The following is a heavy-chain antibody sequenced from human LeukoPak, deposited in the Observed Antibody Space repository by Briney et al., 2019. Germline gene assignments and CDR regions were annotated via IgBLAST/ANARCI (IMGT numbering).Heavy chain of an antibody. D-gene: IGHD6-19*01. V-gene: IGHV4-59*01. CDR1: GGSTSIYY. CDR3: ARAGDSSGWLDAFDI. J-gene: IGHJ3*02. CDR2: IHYIGST. Sequence: PSETLSLTCTVSGGSTSIYYWSWIRQPPGKGLEWIGYIHYIGSTNYNPSLKSRVTISLDTSKNQFSLKLNSVTAADTAVYYCARAGDSSGWLDAFDIWGQGTMVTVSS.